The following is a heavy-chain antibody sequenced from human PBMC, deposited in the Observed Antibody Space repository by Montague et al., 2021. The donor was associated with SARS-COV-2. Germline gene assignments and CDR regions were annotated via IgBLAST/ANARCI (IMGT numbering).Heavy chain of an antibody. CDR1: GGSISRYF. D-gene: IGHD3-16*01. CDR3: ARVTLGGRDGSTRQYDGLDS. CDR2: VHDIESS. J-gene: IGHJ4*02. Sequence: SETLSLTCTVSGGSISRYFWNWIRQTPGKGLERMGYVHDIESSIYNPSLQSRITILLDTPKNQFSLRLNAVTAADTAVYYCARVTLGGRDGSTRQYDGLDSWGQGILVTVSS. V-gene: IGHV4-59*01.